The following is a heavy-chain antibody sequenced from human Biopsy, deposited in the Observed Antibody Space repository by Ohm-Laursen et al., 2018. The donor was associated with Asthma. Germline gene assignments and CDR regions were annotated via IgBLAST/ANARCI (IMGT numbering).Heavy chain of an antibody. CDR1: EFTFGDYW. CDR2: IKHDGSEK. Sequence: GSLRLSCTASEFTFGDYWMSWVRQVPGKGLEWVANIKHDGSEKNHVDSLKGRFTISRDNAKNSLYLQMNSLRAEDTAVYYCARTFHFWSPYHAEHYQLWGQGTLVTVSS. J-gene: IGHJ1*01. CDR3: ARTFHFWSPYHAEHYQL. D-gene: IGHD3-3*02. V-gene: IGHV3-7*01.